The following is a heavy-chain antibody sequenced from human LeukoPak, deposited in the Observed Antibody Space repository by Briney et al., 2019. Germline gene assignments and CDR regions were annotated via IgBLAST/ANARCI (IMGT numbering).Heavy chain of an antibody. V-gene: IGHV4-39*01. Sequence: PSETLSLTCTVSGGSISSGSYYWGWIRQPPGKGLEWIASMYYSGTTFYSPSLKSRVTISVDTSKNQLSLKLGSVTAADTAVYYCARHPPRDGSAFDSWGQGTLVTVSS. J-gene: IGHJ4*02. CDR2: MYYSGTT. CDR3: ARHPPRDGSAFDS. CDR1: GGSISSGSYY.